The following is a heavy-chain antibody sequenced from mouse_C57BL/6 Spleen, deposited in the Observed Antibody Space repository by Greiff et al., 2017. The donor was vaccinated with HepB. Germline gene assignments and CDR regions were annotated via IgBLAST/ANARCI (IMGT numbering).Heavy chain of an antibody. CDR1: GFTFSSYA. D-gene: IGHD2-4*01. J-gene: IGHJ1*03. V-gene: IGHV5-9-1*02. CDR2: ISSGGDYI. Sequence: DVQLVESGEGLVKPGGSLKLSCAASGFTFSSYAMSWVRQTPEKRLEWVAYISSGGDYIYYADTVKGRFTISRDNARNTLYLQMSSLKSEDTAMYYCTRDGITTGYFDVWGTGTTVTVSS. CDR3: TRDGITTGYFDV.